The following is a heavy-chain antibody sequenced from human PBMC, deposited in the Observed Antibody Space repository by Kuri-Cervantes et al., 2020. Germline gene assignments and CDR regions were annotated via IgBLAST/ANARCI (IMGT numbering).Heavy chain of an antibody. CDR3: ARDWGYYDSSGYYPDY. D-gene: IGHD3-22*01. Sequence: ASVKVSCKASGYTFTSYAMHWVRQAPGQRLEWMGWINAGNGNTKYSQKFQGRVTITRDTSTSTAYMELRSLRSDDTAVYYCARDWGYYDSSGYYPDYWGQGTLVTVSS. CDR2: INAGNGNT. V-gene: IGHV1-3*01. J-gene: IGHJ4*02. CDR1: GYTFTSYA.